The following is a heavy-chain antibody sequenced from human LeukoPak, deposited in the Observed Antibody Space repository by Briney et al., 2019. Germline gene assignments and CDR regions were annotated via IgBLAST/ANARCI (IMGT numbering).Heavy chain of an antibody. D-gene: IGHD6-25*01. V-gene: IGHV3-33*06. CDR1: GFTFSTYA. Sequence: GRSLRLSCAASGFTFSTYAMHWVRQAPGKGLEWVAFIWPDGSKKYYADSVKGLFAISRENSKNTVYLQMNDLRPEDTALYFCAKISSSAESNFDYWGQGTLLTVSS. CDR3: AKISSSAESNFDY. J-gene: IGHJ4*02. CDR2: IWPDGSKK.